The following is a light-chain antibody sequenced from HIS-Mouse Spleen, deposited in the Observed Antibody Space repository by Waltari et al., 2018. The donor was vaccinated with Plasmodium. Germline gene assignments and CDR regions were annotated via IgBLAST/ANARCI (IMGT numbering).Light chain of an antibody. CDR2: EVS. CDR3: SSYAGSNNLV. J-gene: IGLJ2*01. CDR1: SSDVGGYNY. Sequence: QSALTQPPSASGSPGQSVTISCPGTSSDVGGYNYVSWYQQHPGTAPKLMIYEVSKRPSGVPDRFSGSKSGNTASLTVSGLQAEDEADYYCSSYAGSNNLVFGGGTKLTVL. V-gene: IGLV2-8*01.